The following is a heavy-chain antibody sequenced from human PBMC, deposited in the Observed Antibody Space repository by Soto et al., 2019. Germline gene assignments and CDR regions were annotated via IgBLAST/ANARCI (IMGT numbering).Heavy chain of an antibody. CDR2: IYYSGST. CDR3: ARYYVWRLDGMDV. D-gene: IGHD3-10*02. Sequence: QVQLQESGPGLVKPSETLSLTCTVSGGSVSSGSYYWSWIRQPPGKGLEWIGYIYYSGSTNYNPSLKRRVTISVDTSKNQFSLKLSAVTAADTAVYYCARYYVWRLDGMDVWGQGTTVTVSS. J-gene: IGHJ6*02. V-gene: IGHV4-61*01. CDR1: GGSVSSGSYY.